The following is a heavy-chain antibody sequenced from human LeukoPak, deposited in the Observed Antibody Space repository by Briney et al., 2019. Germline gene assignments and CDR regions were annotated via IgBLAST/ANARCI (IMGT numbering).Heavy chain of an antibody. J-gene: IGHJ4*02. CDR2: ISSGTTTI. Sequence: GGSLRLSCTASGFTFSSYEMNWVRQAPGKGLEWVSYISSGTTTIYYADSVKGRFTISRDNAKNSLYLQMNSLRAEDTALYYCARTNYYDISGYDYWGQGTLVTVSS. V-gene: IGHV3-48*03. CDR3: ARTNYYDISGYDY. D-gene: IGHD3-22*01. CDR1: GFTFSSYE.